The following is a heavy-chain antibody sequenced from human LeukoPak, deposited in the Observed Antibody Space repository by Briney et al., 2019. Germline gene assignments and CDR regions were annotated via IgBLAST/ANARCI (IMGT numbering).Heavy chain of an antibody. Sequence: SQTLSLTCAISGDSVSSSNAAWNWIRQSPSRGLEWLGRTYYRSKWYNNYAVSLKSRIIINPDTSKNQFTLHSNSVTPEDTAVYYCVGASYDSSGYFNFDYWGQGTLVTVSS. J-gene: IGHJ4*02. V-gene: IGHV6-1*01. CDR1: GDSVSSSNAA. D-gene: IGHD3-22*01. CDR2: TYYRSKWYN. CDR3: VGASYDSSGYFNFDY.